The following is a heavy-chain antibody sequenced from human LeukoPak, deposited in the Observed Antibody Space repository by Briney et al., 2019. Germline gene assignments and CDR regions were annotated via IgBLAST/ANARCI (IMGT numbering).Heavy chain of an antibody. V-gene: IGHV3-53*01. D-gene: IGHD3-10*01. CDR2: IYSGGST. Sequence: QTGGSLRLSCAASGFTVSSNYMSWVRQAPGKGLEWVSVIYSGGSTYYADTVKGRFTISRDNSKNMLYLQTNSLGAEDTAVYYCARSLRVRGVPDYMDVWGKGTTVTISS. CDR3: ARSLRVRGVPDYMDV. J-gene: IGHJ6*03. CDR1: GFTVSSNY.